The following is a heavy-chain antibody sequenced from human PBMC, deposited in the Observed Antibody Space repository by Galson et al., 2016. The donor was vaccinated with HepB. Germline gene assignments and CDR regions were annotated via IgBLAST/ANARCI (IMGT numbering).Heavy chain of an antibody. Sequence: SLRLSCAASGFTFSNAWMSWVRQAPGKGLEWVGRIKSKTDGGTTEYAAPVQGRFTTPRDDSKNTLYLQMNSLKTEDTAVYYCTSLSYDFWSAYYYCDYWGQGTQVTVSS. CDR3: TSLSYDFWSAYYYCDY. J-gene: IGHJ4*02. CDR2: IKSKTDGGTT. D-gene: IGHD3-3*01. CDR1: GFTFSNAW. V-gene: IGHV3-15*01.